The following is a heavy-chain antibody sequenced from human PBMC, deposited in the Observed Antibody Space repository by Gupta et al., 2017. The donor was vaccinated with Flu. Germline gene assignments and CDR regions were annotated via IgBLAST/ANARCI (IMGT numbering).Heavy chain of an antibody. D-gene: IGHD3-3*01. J-gene: IGHJ4*02. Sequence: WGWIRQPPGKGLEWIGEITHSGGTNYNPSLKSRLTISVDTSKNQFSLKLTSVTAADTAVYYCTRGLYDFWTGYTQDFWGQGTLVTVSS. V-gene: IGHV4-34*01. CDR2: ITHSGGT. CDR3: TRGLYDFWTGYTQDF.